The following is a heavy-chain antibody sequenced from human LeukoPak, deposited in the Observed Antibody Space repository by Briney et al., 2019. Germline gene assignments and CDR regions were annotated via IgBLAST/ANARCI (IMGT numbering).Heavy chain of an antibody. V-gene: IGHV5-51*01. Sequence: GESLKISCKGSGYSFTSYWIGWVRQMPGKGLEWMGIIYPGDSDTRYSPSLKSRVTISVDTSKNQFSLKLSSVTAADTAVYYCARDPGGAGGYDYFDYWGQGTLVTVSS. D-gene: IGHD5-12*01. CDR1: GYSFTSYW. CDR2: IYPGDSDT. J-gene: IGHJ4*02. CDR3: ARDPGGAGGYDYFDY.